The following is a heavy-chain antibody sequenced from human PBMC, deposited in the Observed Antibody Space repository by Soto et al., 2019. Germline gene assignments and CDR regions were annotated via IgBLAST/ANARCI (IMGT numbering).Heavy chain of an antibody. CDR3: TRDMDYGDRAFGDY. CDR2: ISYDGSKK. Sequence: QVQLVESGGGVVQPGRSLRLSCAASGFTFSSFAVYWVRQAPGKGLDWLAVISYDGSKKYYADSVRGRFTISRDNSKNTLYLQMNGLRTEDTAVYYCTRDMDYGDRAFGDYWGQGTLVTVSS. V-gene: IGHV3-30-3*01. D-gene: IGHD2-21*02. CDR1: GFTFSSFA. J-gene: IGHJ4*02.